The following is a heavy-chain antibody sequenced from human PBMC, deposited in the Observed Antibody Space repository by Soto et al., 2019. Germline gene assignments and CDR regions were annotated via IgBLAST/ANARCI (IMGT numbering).Heavy chain of an antibody. V-gene: IGHV3-48*03. Sequence: HPGGSLRLSCAASGFTFSSYEMNWVRQAPGKGLEWVSYISSSGSTIYYADSVKGRFTISRDNAKNSLYLQMNSLRAEDTAVYYCARMDVVAASGAGFDYWGQGTLVTVSS. CDR1: GFTFSSYE. CDR3: ARMDVVAASGAGFDY. CDR2: ISSSGSTI. J-gene: IGHJ4*02. D-gene: IGHD2-15*01.